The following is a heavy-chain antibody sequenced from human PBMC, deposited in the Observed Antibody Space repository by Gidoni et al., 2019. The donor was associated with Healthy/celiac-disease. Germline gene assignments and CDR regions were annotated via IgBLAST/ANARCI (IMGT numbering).Heavy chain of an antibody. CDR3: ARDTGYSSGWYRGNWFDP. Sequence: QVQLEESGPGLGKPSETLSLTCTVPGGSISSYYWSWIRQPAGKGLEWIGRISTRGSTTYNPSLKSRVTMSVDTSKNQFSLKLSSVTAADTAVYYCARDTGYSSGWYRGNWFDPWGQGTLVTVSS. CDR1: GGSISSYY. V-gene: IGHV4-4*07. CDR2: ISTRGST. J-gene: IGHJ5*02. D-gene: IGHD6-19*01.